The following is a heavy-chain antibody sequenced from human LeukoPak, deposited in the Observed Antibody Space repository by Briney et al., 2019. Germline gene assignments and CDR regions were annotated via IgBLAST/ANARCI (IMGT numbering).Heavy chain of an antibody. CDR1: GFTFSSYG. J-gene: IGHJ6*02. CDR2: IWYDGSNK. D-gene: IGHD2-2*02. V-gene: IGHV3-33*01. CDR3: ARDPYCSSTGCYNLYYYGMDV. Sequence: GGSLRLSCAASGFTFSSYGMHWVRQAPGKGLEWGAVIWYDGSNKYYADSVKGRFTISRDNSKNTLYLQMNSLRAEDTAVYYCARDPYCSSTGCYNLYYYGMDVWGQGITVTVSS.